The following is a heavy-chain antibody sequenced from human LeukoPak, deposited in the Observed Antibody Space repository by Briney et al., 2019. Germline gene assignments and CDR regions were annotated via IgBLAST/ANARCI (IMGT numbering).Heavy chain of an antibody. Sequence: GGSLRLSCAASGFTFSTYGMHWVRQAPGKGLEWVAFIRYDGSYKYYAASVMGRFTISRDISKDILYLQLNSLRVEDTAVYYCAKTPWYSSGWSIDYWGQGTLVTVSS. CDR2: IRYDGSYK. V-gene: IGHV3-30*02. CDR1: GFTFSTYG. CDR3: AKTPWYSSGWSIDY. D-gene: IGHD6-13*01. J-gene: IGHJ4*02.